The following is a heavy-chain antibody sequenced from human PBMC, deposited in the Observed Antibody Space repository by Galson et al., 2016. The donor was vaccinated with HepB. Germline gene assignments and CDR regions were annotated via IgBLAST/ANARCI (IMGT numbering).Heavy chain of an antibody. CDR3: ARLGGGDWKLDN. Sequence: SETLSLTCTVSGGSISSTSYSWGWIRQPPGKGLEWIGSIYYSGNTYCNPSLKSRVTISIDMSKNQFSLKLSSVTAADTAVYYCARLGGGDWKLDNWGQGTLVTVSS. D-gene: IGHD2-21*02. J-gene: IGHJ4*02. V-gene: IGHV4-39*01. CDR1: GGSISSTSYS. CDR2: IYYSGNT.